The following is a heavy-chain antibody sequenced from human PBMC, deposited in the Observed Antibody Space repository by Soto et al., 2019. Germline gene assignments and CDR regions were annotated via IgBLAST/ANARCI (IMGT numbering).Heavy chain of an antibody. J-gene: IGHJ6*03. D-gene: IGHD3-3*01. Sequence: GGSLRLSCAASGFTFTSYAMSWVRQAPGKGLEWVSTISGSGGSTYYADSVKGRFTISRDNSEDTLYLQMNSLRAEDTAVYYCAKLSTRFLEDQGYYYMDVWGKGTTVTVSS. V-gene: IGHV3-23*01. CDR3: AKLSTRFLEDQGYYYMDV. CDR1: GFTFTSYA. CDR2: ISGSGGST.